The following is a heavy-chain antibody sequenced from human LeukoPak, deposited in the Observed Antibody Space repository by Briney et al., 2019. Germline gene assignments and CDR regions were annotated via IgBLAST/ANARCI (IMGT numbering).Heavy chain of an antibody. CDR2: IYYSGST. CDR3: ARGVLGPYYFDL. J-gene: IGHJ2*01. CDR1: GGSISSGDYY. V-gene: IGHV4-30-4*01. Sequence: SETLSLTCTVSGGSISSGDYYWSWIRQPPGKGLEWIGYIYYSGSTYYNPSLKSRVTISVDTSKNQFSLRVSSVTAADTAVYYCARGVLGPYYFDLWGRGTLVTVSS. D-gene: IGHD7-27*01.